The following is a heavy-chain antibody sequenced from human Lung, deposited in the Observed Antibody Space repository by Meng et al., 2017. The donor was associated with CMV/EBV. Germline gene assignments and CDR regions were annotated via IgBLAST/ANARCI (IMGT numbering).Heavy chain of an antibody. J-gene: IGHJ4*02. Sequence: GESLKISCAAPGFTFNTHGIHWVRQAPGKGLEWVALISYDGNSQYYADSVKGRFTVSRDNLQMNSLRPEDTAIYYCARGLVGASGVFWGQGTLVTVSS. CDR3: ARGLVGASGVF. D-gene: IGHD1-26*01. V-gene: IGHV3-30-3*01. CDR1: GFTFNTHG. CDR2: ISYDGNSQ.